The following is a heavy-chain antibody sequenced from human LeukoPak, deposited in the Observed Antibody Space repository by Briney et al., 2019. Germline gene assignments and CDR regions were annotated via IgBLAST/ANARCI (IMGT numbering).Heavy chain of an antibody. J-gene: IGHJ2*01. CDR2: MNPNSGNT. CDR3: ARAGDSSSWYWYFDL. D-gene: IGHD6-13*01. CDR1: GYTFTSYD. V-gene: IGHV1-8*01. Sequence: ASVKVSCKASGYTFTSYDINWVRQATGQGLEWMGWMNPNSGNTGYAQKFQGRVTMTRNTSISTAYMELSSLRSEDTAVYYCARAGDSSSWYWYFDLWGRGTLVTVSS.